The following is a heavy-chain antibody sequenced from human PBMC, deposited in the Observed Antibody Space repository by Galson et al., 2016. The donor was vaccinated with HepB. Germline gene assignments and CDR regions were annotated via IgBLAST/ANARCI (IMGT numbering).Heavy chain of an antibody. V-gene: IGHV3-7*01. Sequence: SLRLSCAASGFTFSSSWMSWVRQAPGKGLEWVANIKQDGSAQYYVASVKGRFTISRDIAKNSLYLKMNSLRGEDTAVYYCARLMHDYVWGSYRQQWFDPWGRGTLVTVSS. D-gene: IGHD3-16*02. CDR1: GFTFSSSW. J-gene: IGHJ5*02. CDR2: IKQDGSAQ. CDR3: ARLMHDYVWGSYRQQWFDP.